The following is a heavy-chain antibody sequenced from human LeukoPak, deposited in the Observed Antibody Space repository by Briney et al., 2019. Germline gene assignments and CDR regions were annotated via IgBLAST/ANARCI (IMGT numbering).Heavy chain of an antibody. CDR3: TRDLDFWSGQFFDY. V-gene: IGHV3-49*04. J-gene: IGHJ4*02. Sequence: GGSLRLSCTASGFTFGGNAMSWVRQAPGKGLEWVAFIRGKAYGGTTEYAASVKGRFTISRDDSKSIAYLLMNSVKTEDTAVYYCTRDLDFWSGQFFDYWGQGTLVTVSS. CDR1: GFTFGGNA. D-gene: IGHD3-3*01. CDR2: IRGKAYGGTT.